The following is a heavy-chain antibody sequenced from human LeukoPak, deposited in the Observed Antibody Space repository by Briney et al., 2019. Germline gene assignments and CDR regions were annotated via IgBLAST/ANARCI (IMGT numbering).Heavy chain of an antibody. CDR3: ARDSADSSGAY. V-gene: IGHV3-21*01. CDR2: ISSSSSYI. J-gene: IGHJ4*02. CDR1: GFTFSSYN. Sequence: GGSLRLSCAASGFTFSSYNMIWVRQAPGKGLEWVSSISSSSSYIYYADSVKGRFTISRDNAKNSLYLQMNSLRAEDTAVYYCARDSADSSGAYWGQGTLVTVSS. D-gene: IGHD6-19*01.